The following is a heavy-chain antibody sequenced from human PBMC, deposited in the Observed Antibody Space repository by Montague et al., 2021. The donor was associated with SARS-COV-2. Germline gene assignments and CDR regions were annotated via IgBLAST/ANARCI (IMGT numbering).Heavy chain of an antibody. CDR2: IYYSGGI. CDR1: GGSMSGHY. V-gene: IGHV4-59*11. Sequence: SETLSLTCTVSGGSMSGHYWTWIRQPPGKGLEWLAYIYYSGGINSNPSLKSRVTISVDTSKNQFSLKLTSVTAADTAVYYCARAVSVPRVVNWFDPWGQGTLVTVSS. J-gene: IGHJ5*02. CDR3: ARAVSVPRVVNWFDP.